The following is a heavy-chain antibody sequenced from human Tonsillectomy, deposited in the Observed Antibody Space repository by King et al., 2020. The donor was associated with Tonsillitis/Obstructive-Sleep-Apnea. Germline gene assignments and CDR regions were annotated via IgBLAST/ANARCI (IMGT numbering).Heavy chain of an antibody. V-gene: IGHV4-34*01. Sequence: VQLQQWGAGLLKPSETLSLTCAVYGGSFSGYYWSWIRQPPGKGLEWIGEINHSGSTNYNPSLKSRVTISEDTSKNQFSLKLSSVTAADTAVYYCRGAAAAINYYYMDVWGKGTTVTVSS. CDR2: INHSGST. D-gene: IGHD2-2*02. J-gene: IGHJ6*03. CDR3: RGAAAAINYYYMDV. CDR1: GGSFSGYY.